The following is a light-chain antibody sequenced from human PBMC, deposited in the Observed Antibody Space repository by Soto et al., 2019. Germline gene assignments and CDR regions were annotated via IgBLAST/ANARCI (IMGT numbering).Light chain of an antibody. Sequence: EIVLTQSPGTLPLSPGERATLSCRASQSVSSSYLVWYQQKPGQAPRPLIYVASTRATGIPDRFSGSGSGTDFTLTISRLEPEDGAVYYCQQYGSSPFTFGQGTKLQIK. CDR3: QQYGSSPFT. V-gene: IGKV3-20*01. J-gene: IGKJ2*01. CDR2: VAS. CDR1: QSVSSSY.